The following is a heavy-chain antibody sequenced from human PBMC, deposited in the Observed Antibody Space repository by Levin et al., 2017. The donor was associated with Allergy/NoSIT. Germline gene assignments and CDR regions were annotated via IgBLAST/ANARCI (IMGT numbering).Heavy chain of an antibody. V-gene: IGHV4-39*07. J-gene: IGHJ6*02. CDR1: GGSIRTSSYY. CDR3: ARDEMVHEIQYYYGVDV. CDR2: IYYSGST. Sequence: SSQTLSLTCTVSGGSIRTSSYYWGWIRQPPGKGLEWIGNIYYSGSTYYTPSLRSRVTISVDTSKNQFSLRVSSVTAADTAVYYCARDEMVHEIQYYYGVDVWGQGTTVTVSS. D-gene: IGHD2-8*01.